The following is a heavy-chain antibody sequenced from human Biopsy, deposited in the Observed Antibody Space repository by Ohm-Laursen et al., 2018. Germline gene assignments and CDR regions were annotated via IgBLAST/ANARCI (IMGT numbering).Heavy chain of an antibody. CDR2: IYPGERT. CDR1: GGDINNYY. CDR3: ASVVLVPTNDAFDL. D-gene: IGHD3-22*01. Sequence: GTLPLTCDVSGGDINNYYWSWIRQPSGKGLEWIGRIYPGERTKYNPSLKSRVTMSVDTSKEQLSLRLRSVTAADTAMYYCASVVLVPTNDAFDLWGQGTMVVVSS. V-gene: IGHV4-4*07. J-gene: IGHJ3*01.